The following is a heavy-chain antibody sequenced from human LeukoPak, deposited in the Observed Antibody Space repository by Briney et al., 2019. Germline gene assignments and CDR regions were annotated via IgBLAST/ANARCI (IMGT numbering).Heavy chain of an antibody. CDR2: IYYSGST. D-gene: IGHD3-10*01. Sequence: SETLSLTCTASGGSISSYYWSWIRQPPGKGLEWIGYIYYSGSTNYNPSLKSRVTISVDTSKNQFSLKLSSVTAADTAVYYCARDTGAFDIWGQGTMVTVSS. V-gene: IGHV4-59*01. J-gene: IGHJ3*02. CDR1: GGSISSYY. CDR3: ARDTGAFDI.